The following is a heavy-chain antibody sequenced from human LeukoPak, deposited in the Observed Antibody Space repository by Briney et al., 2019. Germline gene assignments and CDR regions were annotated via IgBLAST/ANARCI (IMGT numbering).Heavy chain of an antibody. CDR1: GDTFTGYY. D-gene: IGHD3-10*01. V-gene: IGHV1-2*02. CDR2: INPNSGGT. J-gene: IGHJ4*02. Sequence: ASVKVSCKASGDTFTGYYMHWVRQAPGQGLEWMGWINPNSGGTNYAQKFQGRVTMTRDTSISTAYMELSRLRSDDTAVYYCARGVTMVRGGHYGYWGQGTLVTVSS. CDR3: ARGVTMVRGGHYGY.